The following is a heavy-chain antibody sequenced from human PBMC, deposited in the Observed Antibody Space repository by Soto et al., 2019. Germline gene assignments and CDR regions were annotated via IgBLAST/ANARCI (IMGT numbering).Heavy chain of an antibody. D-gene: IGHD2-2*02. CDR3: ARGPHGDQLLYQTTKRWDTAMVFDY. CDR1: GGSISSGGYS. Sequence: PSETLSLTCAVSGGSISSGGYSWSWIRQPPGKGLEWIGYIYHSGSTYYNPSLKSRVTISVDRSKNQFSLKLSPVTAADTAVYYGARGPHGDQLLYQTTKRWDTAMVFDYWGQGTLVTVSS. V-gene: IGHV4-30-2*01. J-gene: IGHJ4*02. CDR2: IYHSGST.